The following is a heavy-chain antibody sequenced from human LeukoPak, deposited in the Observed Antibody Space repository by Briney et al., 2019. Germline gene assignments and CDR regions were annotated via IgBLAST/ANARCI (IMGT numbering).Heavy chain of an antibody. CDR3: ARGNTGYNSNWGRDFDC. Sequence: GGSLRLSCEVSGVTVTSSYMSWVRQAPGKGLEWVSVIYSGGDTYYADSVKGRCTVSRNISKNTLYLQMNSLRAEDTAVYYCARGNTGYNSNWGRDFDCWGQGTLVTVSS. V-gene: IGHV3-66*01. J-gene: IGHJ4*02. CDR1: GVTVTSSY. CDR2: IYSGGDT. D-gene: IGHD4-11*01.